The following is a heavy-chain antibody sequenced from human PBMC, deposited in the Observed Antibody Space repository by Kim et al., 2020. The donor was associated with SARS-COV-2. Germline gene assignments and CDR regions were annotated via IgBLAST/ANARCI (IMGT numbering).Heavy chain of an antibody. CDR2: IWYDGSNK. V-gene: IGHV3-33*01. CDR3: ARDLRITMVWGVNYFYG. Sequence: GGSLRLSCAASGFTFSSYGMHWVRQAPGKGLDWVAVIWYDGSNKYYADSVKGRFTISRDNSTNTLYLQMHSLRAEDTAVYYCARDLRITMVWGVNYFYG. CDR1: GFTFSSYG. D-gene: IGHD3-10*01. J-gene: IGHJ6*01.